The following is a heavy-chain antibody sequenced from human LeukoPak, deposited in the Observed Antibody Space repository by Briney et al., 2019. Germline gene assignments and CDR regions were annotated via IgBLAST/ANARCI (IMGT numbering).Heavy chain of an antibody. CDR1: GGSISNYY. CDR2: IFYSENT. V-gene: IGHV4-59*01. Sequence: SETLSLTCMDSGGSISNYYWSWIRQPPGKGLEGISYIFYSENTNYNPSLKSRVTISLDTSKSQFSLKLSSVTAADTAVYYCARDQGGSSGNYYMDVWGKGTTVTVSS. J-gene: IGHJ6*03. CDR3: ARDQGGSSGNYYMDV. D-gene: IGHD3-16*01.